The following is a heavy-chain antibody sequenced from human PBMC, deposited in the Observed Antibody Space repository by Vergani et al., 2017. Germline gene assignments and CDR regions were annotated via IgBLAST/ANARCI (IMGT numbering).Heavy chain of an antibody. CDR2: ISSGGST. CDR1: GFTVSSNY. J-gene: IGHJ6*02. CDR3: ARDDPYSSSPDYYYGMDV. V-gene: IGHV3-66*02. Sequence: EVQLVESGGGLVQPGGSLRLSCAASGFTVSSNYMSWVRQAPGQGLEWVSVISSGGSTYYAESVKGRVTISRDNSKNTLYLQRNSLRAEDTAVYYCARDDPYSSSPDYYYGMDVWGQGTTVTVSS. D-gene: IGHD6-6*01.